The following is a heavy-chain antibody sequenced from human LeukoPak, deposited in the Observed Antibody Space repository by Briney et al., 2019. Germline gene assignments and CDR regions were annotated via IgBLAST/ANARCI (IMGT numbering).Heavy chain of an antibody. CDR1: EFTFSGYE. J-gene: IGHJ4*02. CDR3: ARGPRGYSGSATGYFFDF. Sequence: PGGSLRLSFVASEFTFSGYEMNWVRQAPGKGLEWISYISSRSTTIYYADSVKGRFTISRDNAKNSLFFEMNSLRAEDTATYYCARGPRGYSGSATGYFFDFWGQGTLVTVSS. V-gene: IGHV3-48*03. D-gene: IGHD5-12*01. CDR2: ISSRSTTI.